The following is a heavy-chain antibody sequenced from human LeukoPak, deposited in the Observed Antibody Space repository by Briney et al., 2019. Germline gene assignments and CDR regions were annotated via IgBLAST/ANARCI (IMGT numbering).Heavy chain of an antibody. J-gene: IGHJ4*02. CDR2: IFYSGSA. CDR3: ARHVREYSGYDSINFFDY. D-gene: IGHD5-12*01. CDR1: GGSISSYY. V-gene: IGHV4-59*01. Sequence: PSQTLSLTCTVSGGSISSYYWSWIRQPPGKGLEWIGYIFYSGSADYNPSLKSRVSISVDTSKNQFSLNLSSVTAADTAMYYCARHVREYSGYDSINFFDYWGQGTLVTVSS.